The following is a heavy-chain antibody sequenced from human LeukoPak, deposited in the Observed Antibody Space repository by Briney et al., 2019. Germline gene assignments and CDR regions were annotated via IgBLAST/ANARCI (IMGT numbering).Heavy chain of an antibody. Sequence: SETLSLTCTVSGASITSYSWSWIRQPAGKGLEWIGRIYTTVNTIYNPSLKSRVTMSIDTSKNQFSLKLSSVTAADTAVYYCARDLLLGFDPWGQGTLVTVSS. D-gene: IGHD2-8*02. CDR1: GASITSYS. CDR2: IYTTVNT. J-gene: IGHJ5*02. V-gene: IGHV4-4*07. CDR3: ARDLLLGFDP.